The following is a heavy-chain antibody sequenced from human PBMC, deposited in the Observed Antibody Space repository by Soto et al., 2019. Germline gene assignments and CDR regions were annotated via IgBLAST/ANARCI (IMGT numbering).Heavy chain of an antibody. CDR2: IYWDDDK. J-gene: IGHJ6*02. D-gene: IGHD2-15*01. Sequence: QITLKESGPPLVKPTQTLTLTCTFSGFSLSTSGVGVAWIRQPPGKALEWLALIYWDDDKRYRPSLESRLTITKDTSKNQVVLTMTNMDSVDTATYYCAYLPCSGGSCYWFSFSGRDVWGQATTVTVSS. V-gene: IGHV2-5*02. CDR1: GFSLSTSGVG. CDR3: AYLPCSGGSCYWFSFSGRDV.